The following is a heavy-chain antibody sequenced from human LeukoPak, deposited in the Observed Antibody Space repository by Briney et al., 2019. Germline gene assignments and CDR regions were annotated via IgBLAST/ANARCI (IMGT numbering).Heavy chain of an antibody. J-gene: IGHJ2*01. CDR1: GGSFSGYY. CDR3: ARPLYWYFEL. V-gene: IGHV4-34*01. CDR2: INHSGST. Sequence: SETLSLTCAVYGGSFSGYYWSWIRQPPGKGLEWIGEINHSGSTNYNPSLKSRVTISVDTSKNQFSLKLSSVTAADTAVYYCARPLYWYFELWGRGTLVTVSS.